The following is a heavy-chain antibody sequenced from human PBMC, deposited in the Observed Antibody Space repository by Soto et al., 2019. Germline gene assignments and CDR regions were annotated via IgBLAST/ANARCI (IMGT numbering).Heavy chain of an antibody. CDR1: GYKFISYG. V-gene: IGHV1-18*01. CDR2: ISPNNGNT. D-gene: IGHD6-6*01. Sequence: QVQLVQSGPEVQKIGASVKVSCKASGYKFISYGINWVRQAPGQGLEWMGWISPNNGNTDYAQKFQGRVTMTTDTHTGTAYQELRTLRSDDTAVYYCTRSVSARENNWGQGTLVTVSS. CDR3: TRSVSARENN. J-gene: IGHJ4*02.